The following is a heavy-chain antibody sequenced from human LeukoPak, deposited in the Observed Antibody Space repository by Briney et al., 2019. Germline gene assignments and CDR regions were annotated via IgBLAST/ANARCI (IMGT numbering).Heavy chain of an antibody. CDR2: ISYDGSNK. CDR3: ARVSTGTRHLGY. J-gene: IGHJ4*02. V-gene: IGHV3-30-3*01. Sequence: GRSLRLSCAASGFTFSSCAMHWVRQAPGKGLEWVAVISYDGSNKYYADSVKGRFTISRDNAKNSLYLQMNSLRAEDTAVYYCARVSTGTRHLGYWGQGTLVTVSS. CDR1: GFTFSSCA. D-gene: IGHD1-1*01.